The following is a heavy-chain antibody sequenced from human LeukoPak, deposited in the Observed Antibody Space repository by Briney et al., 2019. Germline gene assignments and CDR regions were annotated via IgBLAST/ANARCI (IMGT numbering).Heavy chain of an antibody. CDR2: INHSGTT. CDR3: SRGLDSRKLGY. V-gene: IGHV4-34*01. CDR1: GGSFSVYY. Sequence: SETLSLTCAVYGGSFSVYYWSWIRQAPGKGLEWIGEINHSGTTNYKSSLNGRATISVDTSKNQFSLKLSSVTAADTTVYFCSRGLDSRKLGYWGQGTLVTVSS. J-gene: IGHJ4*02. D-gene: IGHD3-22*01.